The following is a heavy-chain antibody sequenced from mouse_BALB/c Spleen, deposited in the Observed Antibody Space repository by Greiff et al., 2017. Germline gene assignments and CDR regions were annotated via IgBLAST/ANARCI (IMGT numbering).Heavy chain of an antibody. J-gene: IGHJ2*01. D-gene: IGHD1-1*01. CDR2: IWSGGST. V-gene: IGHV2-2*02. CDR3: ARNYGYGSSYDYYFDY. CDR1: GFSLTSYG. Sequence: QVQLQQSGPGLVQPSQSLSITCTVSGFSLTSYGVHWVRQSPGKGLEWLGVIWSGGSTDYNAAFISRLSISKDNSKSQVFFKMNSLQANDTAIYYCARNYGYGSSYDYYFDYWGQGTTLTVSS.